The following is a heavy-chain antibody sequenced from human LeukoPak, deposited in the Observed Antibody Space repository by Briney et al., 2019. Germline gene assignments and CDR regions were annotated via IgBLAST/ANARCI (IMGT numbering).Heavy chain of an antibody. CDR3: AREAVAGTSYFDY. V-gene: IGHV3-7*03. Sequence: GGSLRLSCAASAFTFSSYWMSWVRQAPGKGREWVANIKQDGREKYYVDSVRGRFTISIDNGKNSLYLQMNSLRAEDTAVYYCAREAVAGTSYFDYWGQGTLVTVSS. CDR1: AFTFSSYW. J-gene: IGHJ4*02. CDR2: IKQDGREK. D-gene: IGHD6-19*01.